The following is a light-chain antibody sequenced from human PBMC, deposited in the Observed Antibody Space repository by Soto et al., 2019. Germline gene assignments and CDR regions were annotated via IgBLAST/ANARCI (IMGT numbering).Light chain of an antibody. CDR1: QSVSRSY. J-gene: IGKJ1*01. Sequence: EIALTQSPGTLSLSPGERATLSCRASQSVSRSYLAWYQQKPGQAPRLLMYGASSRATGTPDRFSGSGSGTDFTLTISRLEPEDFAVYYCQQYGGWTFSQGTKVEIK. CDR3: QQYGGWT. CDR2: GAS. V-gene: IGKV3-20*01.